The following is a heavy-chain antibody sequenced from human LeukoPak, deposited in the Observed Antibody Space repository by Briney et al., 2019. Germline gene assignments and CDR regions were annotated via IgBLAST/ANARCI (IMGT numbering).Heavy chain of an antibody. V-gene: IGHV4-38-2*02. D-gene: IGHD6-13*01. CDR1: GYSISSGYY. CDR2: IYHSGST. Sequence: SETLSLTCTVSGYSISSGYYWGWIRQPPGKGLEWIGSIYHSGSTYYNPSLKSRVNISVDTSKNQFSLKLSSVTAADTAVYYCARSRPGIAAAGIFDYWGQGTLVTVSS. CDR3: ARSRPGIAAAGIFDY. J-gene: IGHJ4*02.